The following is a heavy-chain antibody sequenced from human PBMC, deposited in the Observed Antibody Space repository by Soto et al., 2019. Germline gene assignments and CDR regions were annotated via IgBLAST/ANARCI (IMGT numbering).Heavy chain of an antibody. D-gene: IGHD3-22*01. J-gene: IGHJ4*02. CDR3: RTYYYDSSGYYFDY. CDR2: ISAYNGNT. Sequence: AASVKVSCKASGYTFTSYGISWVRQAPGQGLEWMGWISAYNGNTNYAQKLQGRVTMTTDTSTSTAYMELRSLRSDDTAVYYCRTYYYDSSGYYFDYWGQGTLVT. CDR1: GYTFTSYG. V-gene: IGHV1-18*01.